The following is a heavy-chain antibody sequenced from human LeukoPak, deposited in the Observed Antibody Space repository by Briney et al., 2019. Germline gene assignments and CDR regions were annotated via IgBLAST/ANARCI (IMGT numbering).Heavy chain of an antibody. CDR3: VRDKIVGATTLDY. D-gene: IGHD1-26*01. V-gene: IGHV3-74*01. J-gene: IGHJ4*02. CDR2: INSDGSWT. Sequence: AGGSLSLSCAASGNYLMHWVRQAPGKGLVWVSHINSDGSWTGYADSVKGRFTISKDNAKNTVYLQMNNLRAEDTAVYYCVRDKIVGATTLDYWGQGTLVTVSS. CDR1: GNYL.